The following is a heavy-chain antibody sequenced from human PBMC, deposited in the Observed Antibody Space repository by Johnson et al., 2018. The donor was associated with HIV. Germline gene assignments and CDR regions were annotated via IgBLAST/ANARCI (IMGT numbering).Heavy chain of an antibody. CDR2: IGTAGDT. CDR1: GFTFDDST. Sequence: VQLVESGGGVVQPGRSLRLSCAASGFTFDDSTMHWVRQATGQGLEWVSAIGTAGDTYYPGSVKGRFTNSRENAKNYSYLQRNRLRAGDTAVYYCARVRSYDYSNRWAFDIWGQGTMVTVSS. CDR3: ARVRSYDYSNRWAFDI. V-gene: IGHV3-13*01. D-gene: IGHD4-11*01. J-gene: IGHJ3*02.